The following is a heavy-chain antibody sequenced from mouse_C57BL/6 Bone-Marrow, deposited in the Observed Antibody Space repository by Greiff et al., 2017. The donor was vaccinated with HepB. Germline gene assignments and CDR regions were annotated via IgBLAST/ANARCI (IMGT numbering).Heavy chain of an antibody. CDR1: GFSFNTYA. CDR2: IRSKSNNSAT. CDR3: VRHGLRWYFDV. J-gene: IGHJ1*03. V-gene: IGHV10-1*01. D-gene: IGHD1-1*01. Sequence: EVQLVESGGGLVQPKGSLKLSCAASGFSFNTYAMNWVRQAPGKGLEWVARIRSKSNNSATYYADSVKDRFTISRDDSESMLYLQMNNLKTEDTAMYYCVRHGLRWYFDVWGTGTTVTVSS.